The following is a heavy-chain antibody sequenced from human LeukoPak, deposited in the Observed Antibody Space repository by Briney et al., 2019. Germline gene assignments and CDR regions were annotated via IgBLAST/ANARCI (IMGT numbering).Heavy chain of an antibody. V-gene: IGHV1-2*02. Sequence: ASVKVSCKGSGYIFTGHLIHWVRQAPGQGLEWMGWINPNSGGTNYAQKFQGRVTMTRDTSISTAYMELSRLRSDDTAVYYCNARTYSSGWYKVPFDYWGQGTLVTVSS. CDR3: NARTYSSGWYKVPFDY. D-gene: IGHD6-19*01. CDR2: INPNSGGT. J-gene: IGHJ4*02. CDR1: GYIFTGHL.